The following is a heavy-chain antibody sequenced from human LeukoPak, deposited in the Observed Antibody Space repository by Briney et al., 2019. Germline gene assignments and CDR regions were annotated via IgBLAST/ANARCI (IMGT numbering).Heavy chain of an antibody. CDR3: ARSRSTTSGRGTLDY. CDR2: IYTSGST. CDR1: GGSISSGSYY. Sequence: SETLSLTCTVSGGSISSGSYYWSWIRQPAGKGLEWIGRIYTSGSTNYNPSLKSRVTISVDTSKNQFSQKLSSVTAADTAVYYCARSRSTTSGRGTLDYWGQGTLVTVSS. J-gene: IGHJ4*02. V-gene: IGHV4-61*02. D-gene: IGHD4-11*01.